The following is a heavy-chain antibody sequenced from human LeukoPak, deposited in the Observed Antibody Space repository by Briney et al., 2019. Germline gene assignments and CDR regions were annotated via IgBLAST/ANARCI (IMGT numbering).Heavy chain of an antibody. CDR1: GGSISSGGYY. J-gene: IGHJ5*02. Sequence: SETLSLTCTVSGGSISSGGYYWSWIRQPAGKGLEWIGRIYTSGSTSYNPSLKSRLTISIDTSKNQFSLKLTSVTAADTAVYYCAKTVLNYFDPWGQGTLVTVSS. CDR3: AKTVLNYFDP. D-gene: IGHD2-8*01. V-gene: IGHV4-61*02. CDR2: IYTSGST.